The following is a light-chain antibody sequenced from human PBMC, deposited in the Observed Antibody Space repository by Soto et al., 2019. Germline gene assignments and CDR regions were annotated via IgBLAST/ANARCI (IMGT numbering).Light chain of an antibody. CDR3: MQALQTPFT. V-gene: IGKV2-28*01. CDR2: LGS. CDR1: QSLLHSNGYNY. Sequence: DVVMTQSPLSLPVTPGEPASISCRSSQSLLHSNGYNYLDWYLQKPGQSPQLLIYLGSNRASGVTDRLSGSGSGTYFTLQISRVEAEDVGVYYCMQALQTPFTFCPGTKVDIK. J-gene: IGKJ3*01.